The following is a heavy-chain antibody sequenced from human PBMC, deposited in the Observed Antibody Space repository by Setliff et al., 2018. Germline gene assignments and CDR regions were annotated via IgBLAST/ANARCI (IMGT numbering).Heavy chain of an antibody. CDR2: IKQDESEK. CDR1: GFTLTNAW. CDR3: AGDPPRSDWRLDS. J-gene: IGHJ4*02. D-gene: IGHD1-26*01. Sequence: GSLRLSCTASGFTLTNAWINWVRQAPGKGLEWVANIKQDESEKHYVGSVKGRFTISRDNARNSVYLQMNSLRAEDAAVYYCAGDPPRSDWRLDSWGQGTLVTVSS. V-gene: IGHV3-7*01.